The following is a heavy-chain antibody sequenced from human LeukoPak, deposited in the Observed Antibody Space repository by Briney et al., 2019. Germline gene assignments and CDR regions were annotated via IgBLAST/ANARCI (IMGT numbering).Heavy chain of an antibody. Sequence: GASVTLSCNASGYTFTGYYMHWARQAPAQGLEWMGGINPNSGGTHYAQKFQGRVTMTRETSIRTAYMELCRLRSDDTAVYYCARGDSSGYYYVWWFDPWGQGTLVTVSS. CDR3: ARGDSSGYYYVWWFDP. V-gene: IGHV1-2*02. D-gene: IGHD3-22*01. CDR1: GYTFTGYY. J-gene: IGHJ5*02. CDR2: INPNSGGT.